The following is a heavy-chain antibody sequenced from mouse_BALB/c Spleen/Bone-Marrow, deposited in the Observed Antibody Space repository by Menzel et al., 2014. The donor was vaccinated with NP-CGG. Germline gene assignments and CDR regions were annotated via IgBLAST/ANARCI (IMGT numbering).Heavy chain of an antibody. CDR1: GYTFTSYW. CDR3: ASPYGYEDYSAMDY. V-gene: IGHV1-7*01. J-gene: IGHJ4*01. Sequence: VKLQESGVELAKPGASVKMSCKASGYTFTSYWMHWVKQRPGQVLEWIGYINPSTGYTEYNLKFKDKATLTADKSSSTAYIQLSSLTSEDSAVYYCASPYGYEDYSAMDYWGQGTSVTVSS. D-gene: IGHD1-2*01. CDR2: INPSTGYT.